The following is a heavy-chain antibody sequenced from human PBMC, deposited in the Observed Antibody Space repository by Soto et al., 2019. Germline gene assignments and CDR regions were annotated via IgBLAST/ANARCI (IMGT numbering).Heavy chain of an antibody. D-gene: IGHD1-26*01. V-gene: IGHV3-23*01. CDR1: AFTFNTYA. CDR2: IIVSGGGT. J-gene: IGHJ4*02. Sequence: EVQLLESGGGLVQPGGSLRLSCAASAFTFNTYAMGWVRQAPGKGLEWVSAIIVSGGGTYYADSVKGRFTISRDTSKNTLYLQMNSLRADDTAVYYCAKSGGASPYYFDYWGRGTLVTVSS. CDR3: AKSGGASPYYFDY.